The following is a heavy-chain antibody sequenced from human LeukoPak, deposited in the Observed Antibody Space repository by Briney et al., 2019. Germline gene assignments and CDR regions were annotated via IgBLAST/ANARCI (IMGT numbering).Heavy chain of an antibody. Sequence: PSETLSLTCSVSGGSISSYYWTWIRQPPGKGLEWIGYIYDSRSTNYNSSLKSRVTISVDTSKSQLSLKLSSVIASDTAVYYCARLSSSSVLLEYWGQGTLVTVSS. CDR1: GGSISSYY. CDR2: IYDSRST. D-gene: IGHD6-6*01. V-gene: IGHV4-59*01. J-gene: IGHJ4*02. CDR3: ARLSSSSVLLEY.